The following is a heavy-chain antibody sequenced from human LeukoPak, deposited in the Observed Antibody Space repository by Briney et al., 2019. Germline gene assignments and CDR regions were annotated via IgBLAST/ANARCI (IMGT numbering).Heavy chain of an antibody. CDR3: AREGAAAGTEAGYYYYMDV. D-gene: IGHD6-13*01. CDR2: IYSGGST. J-gene: IGHJ6*03. Sequence: GGSLRLSCAASGFTVSSNYMSWVRPAPGKGLEWVSVIYSGGSTYYADSVKGRFTISRDNSKNTLYLQMNSLRAEDTAVYYCAREGAAAGTEAGYYYYMDVWGKGTTVTVSS. CDR1: GFTVSSNY. V-gene: IGHV3-53*01.